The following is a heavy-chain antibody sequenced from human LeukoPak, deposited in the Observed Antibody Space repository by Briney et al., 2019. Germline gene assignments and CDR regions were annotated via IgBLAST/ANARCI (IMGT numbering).Heavy chain of an antibody. CDR2: INPSGGST. CDR1: GYTFSNYY. D-gene: IGHD3-10*01. V-gene: IGHV1-46*01. CDR3: ARANMVRGVGSFFDRNWFDP. Sequence: ASVKVSCKASGYTFSNYYMHWVRQAPGQGLEWMGIINPSGGSTSYAQKFQGRVTMTRDMSTSTVYMELSSLRSDDTAVYYCARANMVRGVGSFFDRNWFDPWGQGTLVTVSS. J-gene: IGHJ5*02.